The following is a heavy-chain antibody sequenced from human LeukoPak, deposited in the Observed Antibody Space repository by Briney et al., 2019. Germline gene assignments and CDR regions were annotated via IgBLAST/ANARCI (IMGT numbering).Heavy chain of an antibody. CDR3: AKDTFHSPCFIAY. D-gene: IGHD2/OR15-2a*01. CDR1: GFTVSSNY. J-gene: IGHJ4*02. Sequence: GGSLRLSCAASGFTVSSNYMSWVRQAPGKGLEWVSVIYSGGSTYYADSVKGRFTISRDNSKNSLYLQMNSLRAEDTAVYYCAKDTFHSPCFIAYWAQEPLVPVPS. V-gene: IGHV3-53*01. CDR2: IYSGGST.